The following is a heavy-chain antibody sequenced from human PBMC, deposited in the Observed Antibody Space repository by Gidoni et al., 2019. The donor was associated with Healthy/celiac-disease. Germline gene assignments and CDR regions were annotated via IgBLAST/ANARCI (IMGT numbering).Heavy chain of an antibody. CDR3: ARAFVGGTIFGVESYYYYYGMDV. D-gene: IGHD3-3*01. CDR2: MNPNSGNT. Sequence: QLQLVQSGAAVKKPGASVKVSCKASGYTFTSYDINWVRQATGQGLEWMGWMNPNSGNTGYAQKFQGRVTMTRNTSISTAYMELSSLRSEDTAVYYCARAFVGGTIFGVESYYYYYGMDVWGQGTTVTVSS. V-gene: IGHV1-8*01. J-gene: IGHJ6*02. CDR1: GYTFTSYD.